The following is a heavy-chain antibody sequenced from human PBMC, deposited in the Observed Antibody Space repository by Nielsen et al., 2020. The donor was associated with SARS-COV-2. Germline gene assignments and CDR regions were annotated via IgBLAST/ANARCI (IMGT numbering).Heavy chain of an antibody. J-gene: IGHJ6*03. V-gene: IGHV4-34*01. CDR2: IDHSGST. CDR1: GESFSENK. D-gene: IGHD1-14*01. Sequence: SETLSLTCAVFGESFSENKWNWVRQPPGKGLEWIGEIDHSGSTSYNPSLKSRVTMSVDTSKNQFSLTLNSVTAADTAVYFCARGKRSYSGTFLNYYYYYYMDVWGKGTTVTVSS. CDR3: ARGKRSYSGTFLNYYYYYYMDV.